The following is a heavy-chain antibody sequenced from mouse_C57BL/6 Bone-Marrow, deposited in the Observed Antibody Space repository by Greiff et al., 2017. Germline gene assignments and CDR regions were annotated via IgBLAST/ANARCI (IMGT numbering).Heavy chain of an antibody. CDR2: ISSGSSTI. D-gene: IGHD1-1*01. Sequence: EVKLMESGGGLVKPGGSLKLSCAASGFTFSDYGMHWVRQAPEKGLEWVAYISSGSSTIYYADTVKGRFTISRDNAKNTLCLQMTSLRSEDTAMYYCASLYYYGSPYYYAMDYWGQGTSVTVSS. V-gene: IGHV5-17*01. CDR1: GFTFSDYG. J-gene: IGHJ4*01. CDR3: ASLYYYGSPYYYAMDY.